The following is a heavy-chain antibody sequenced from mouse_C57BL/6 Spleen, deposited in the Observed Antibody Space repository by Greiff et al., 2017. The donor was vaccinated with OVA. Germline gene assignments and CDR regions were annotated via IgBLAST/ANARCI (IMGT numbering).Heavy chain of an antibody. J-gene: IGHJ2*01. CDR1: GYTFTSYW. CDR3: ARSDDGYYFDY. D-gene: IGHD2-3*01. CDR2: IDPSDSET. V-gene: IGHV1-52*01. Sequence: VQLQQPGAELVRPGSSVKLSCKASGYTFTSYWMHWVKQRPIQGLEWIGNIDPSDSETHYNQKFKDKATLTVDKSSSTAYMQLSSLTSEDSVVYYCARSDDGYYFDYWGQGTTLTVSS.